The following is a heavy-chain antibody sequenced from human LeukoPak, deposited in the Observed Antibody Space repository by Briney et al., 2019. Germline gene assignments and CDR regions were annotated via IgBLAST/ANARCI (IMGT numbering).Heavy chain of an antibody. D-gene: IGHD2-2*01. J-gene: IGHJ3*02. V-gene: IGHV1-69*06. CDR3: ARVQYHDAFDI. CDR1: GGTFSSYA. Sequence: GASVKVSCKASGGTFSSYAISWVRQAPGQGLEWMGGIIPIFGTANYAQKFQGRVTITADKSTSTAYMELSSLRSEDTAVYYCARVQYHDAFDIWGQGTMVTVSS. CDR2: IIPIFGTA.